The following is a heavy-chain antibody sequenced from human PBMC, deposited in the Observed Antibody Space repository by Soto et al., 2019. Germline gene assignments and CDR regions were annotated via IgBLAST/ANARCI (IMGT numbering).Heavy chain of an antibody. D-gene: IGHD6-13*01. CDR1: GVSISSYY. Sequence: SETLSLTFTVSGVSISSYYWSWIRQPPGKVLEWIGYIYYSGSTNYNPSLKSRVTISVDTSKNQFSLKLSSVTAADTAVYYCASHSSRWYSGKGPHYYGMDVWGQGTTVTVSS. CDR3: ASHSSRWYSGKGPHYYGMDV. CDR2: IYYSGST. V-gene: IGHV4-59*01. J-gene: IGHJ6*01.